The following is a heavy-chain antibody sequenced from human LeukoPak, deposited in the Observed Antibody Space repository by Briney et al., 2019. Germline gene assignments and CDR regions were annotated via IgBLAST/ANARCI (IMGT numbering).Heavy chain of an antibody. V-gene: IGHV4-4*07. CDR1: GGSISSYY. CDR2: IYTSGST. J-gene: IGHJ3*02. D-gene: IGHD3-22*01. Sequence: SETLSLTCTVSGGSISSYYWSWIRQPAGKGLEWIGRIYTSGSTNYNPSLKSRVTMSVDTSKNQFSLKLSSVTAADTAVYYCAIRSRYHYDSSGYLNDAFDIWGQGTMVTVSS. CDR3: AIRSRYHYDSSGYLNDAFDI.